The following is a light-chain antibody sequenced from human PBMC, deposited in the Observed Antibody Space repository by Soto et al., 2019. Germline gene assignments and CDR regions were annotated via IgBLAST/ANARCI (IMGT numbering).Light chain of an antibody. J-gene: IGLJ2*01. CDR2: DVS. CDR1: SSDVGGYNY. V-gene: IGLV2-14*01. Sequence: QSALTQPASVSGSPGQSITISCTGTSSDVGGYNYVSWYQQHPGKAPKLMIYDVSNRPSGVSNRFSGSKSGNTASLTISGLQAEDEADYYCSSYTSIILFRGGTKLTVL. CDR3: SSYTSIIL.